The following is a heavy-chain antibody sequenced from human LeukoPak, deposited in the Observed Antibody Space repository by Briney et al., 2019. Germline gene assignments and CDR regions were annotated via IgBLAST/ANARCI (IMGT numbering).Heavy chain of an antibody. CDR3: AKSSGYSDYAWFDP. CDR1: GFPFNNYA. J-gene: IGHJ5*02. D-gene: IGHD5-12*01. V-gene: IGHV3-23*01. Sequence: GGSLSLSCAASGFPFNNYAMNWVRPAPGKGLEWVSLISGSGGTTYYADSVKGRFTTSRDKSNNTLFLQMNSLRADDTALYYCAKSSGYSDYAWFDPWGQGTLVTVSS. CDR2: ISGSGGTT.